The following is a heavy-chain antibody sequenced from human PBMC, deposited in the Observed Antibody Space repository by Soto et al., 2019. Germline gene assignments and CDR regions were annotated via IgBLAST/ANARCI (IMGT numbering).Heavy chain of an antibody. V-gene: IGHV3-23*01. D-gene: IGHD3-10*01. CDR2: IRGSAGNA. CDR3: AKHLWFGESVFDP. CDR1: GFTFSSYG. J-gene: IGHJ5*02. Sequence: EVQLLESGGGLVQPGGSLRLSCAGTGFTFSSYGMSWVRQAPGKGLEWVSTIRGSAGNANYADSVKGRFTISRDDSTNTVHLQMNSLRPDDTAVSYCAKHLWFGESVFDPWGQGTLVVVSS.